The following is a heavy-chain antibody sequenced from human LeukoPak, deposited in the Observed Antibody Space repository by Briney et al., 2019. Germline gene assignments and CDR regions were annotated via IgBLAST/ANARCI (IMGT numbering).Heavy chain of an antibody. CDR3: ARAPWYSSSWYDAFDI. Sequence: SQTLSLICTVSGGSISSGSYYWSWIRQPAGKGLEWIGRIYTSGSTNYNPSLKSRVTISVDTSKNQFSLKLSSVTAADTAVYYCARAPWYSSSWYDAFDIWGQGTMVTASS. V-gene: IGHV4-61*02. D-gene: IGHD6-13*01. CDR1: GGSISSGSYY. J-gene: IGHJ3*02. CDR2: IYTSGST.